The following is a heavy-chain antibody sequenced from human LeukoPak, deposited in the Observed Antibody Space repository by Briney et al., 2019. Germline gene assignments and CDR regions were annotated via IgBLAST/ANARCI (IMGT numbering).Heavy chain of an antibody. J-gene: IGHJ5*02. CDR1: GYTFIDYY. CDR3: ARADRLDGSPYLIGP. Sequence: GGSVTVSCKASGYTFIDYYMHWVRQAPGQGREWMGWINPRRGRTNTAQRLQGRITINRERAISTFYMEVSWLTSDETAIYYCARADRLDGSPYLIGPWGQGTLVSVSS. CDR2: INPRRGRT. D-gene: IGHD1-26*01. V-gene: IGHV1-2*02.